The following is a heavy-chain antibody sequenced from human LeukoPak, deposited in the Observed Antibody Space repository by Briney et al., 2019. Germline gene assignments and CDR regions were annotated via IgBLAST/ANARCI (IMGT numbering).Heavy chain of an antibody. J-gene: IGHJ4*02. CDR2: ISYNGGST. CDR3: AISKYPLTTYGDF. D-gene: IGHD1-1*01. CDR1: SSTLSTYA. Sequence: PGGSLRLSWAASSSTLSTYAVSWVRQAPGKGLEWVSYISYNGGSTYYADSVKGRFTISRDNYKNTVYLQMNSLRGDDTAVYYCAISKYPLTTYGDFRGQGTQVTVSS. V-gene: IGHV3-23*01.